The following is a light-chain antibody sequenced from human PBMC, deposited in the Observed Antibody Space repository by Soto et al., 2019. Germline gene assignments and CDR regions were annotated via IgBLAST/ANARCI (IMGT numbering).Light chain of an antibody. CDR3: SSYTSSSTRV. J-gene: IGLJ1*01. Sequence: QSALTQPASVSGSPGQSISISCTGTTSDVGRYNYVSWYQQHPGKAPKLMIYDVSNRPSGVSNRFSGSKSGNTASLTISGLQAEDEADYYCSSYTSSSTRVFGTGTKATVL. V-gene: IGLV2-14*03. CDR1: TSDVGRYNY. CDR2: DVS.